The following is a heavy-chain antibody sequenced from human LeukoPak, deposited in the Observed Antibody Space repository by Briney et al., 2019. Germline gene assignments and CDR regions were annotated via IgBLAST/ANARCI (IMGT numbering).Heavy chain of an antibody. D-gene: IGHD1-1*01. CDR2: INPNTGGT. V-gene: IGHV1-2*02. CDR3: AREKLAYTSYYYAMDV. Sequence: VSVKVSCKASGYTFTGYYIHWVRQAPGQRPEWMGWINPNTGGTHYAQKFQGSVTMTRDTSITTAYMELSRLRSDDTGMYYCAREKLAYTSYYYAMDVWGQGTTVTVSS. CDR1: GYTFTGYY. J-gene: IGHJ6*02.